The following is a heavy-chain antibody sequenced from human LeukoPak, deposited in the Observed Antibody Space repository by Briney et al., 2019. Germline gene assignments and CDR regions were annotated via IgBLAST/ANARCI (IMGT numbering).Heavy chain of an antibody. CDR3: ARSSVVTSRFDP. V-gene: IGHV1-2*02. D-gene: IGHD2-21*02. CDR1: GYTFTGYY. J-gene: IGHJ5*02. Sequence: ASVKVSCKASGYTFTGYYMHWVRQAPGQGLEWMGWINPNSGGTNYAQKFQGRVTMTRDTSISTAYMELSRLRSGDTAVYYCARSSVVTSRFDPWGQGTLVTVSS. CDR2: INPNSGGT.